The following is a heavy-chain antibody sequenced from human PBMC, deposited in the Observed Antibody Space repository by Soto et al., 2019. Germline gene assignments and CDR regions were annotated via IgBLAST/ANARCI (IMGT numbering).Heavy chain of an antibody. CDR1: GGSSSGYY. CDR3: ARSRSSDRNDGAPY. Sequence: SETLSLTCAVYGGSSSGYYWSWIRQSPGKGLEYLGEINHTGRTNYNPSLNGRVTISVDASKNQFSLKLTSMTAADTAVYYCARSRSSDRNDGAPYWGQGTPVTVSS. V-gene: IGHV4-34*01. J-gene: IGHJ4*02. D-gene: IGHD1-1*01. CDR2: INHTGRT.